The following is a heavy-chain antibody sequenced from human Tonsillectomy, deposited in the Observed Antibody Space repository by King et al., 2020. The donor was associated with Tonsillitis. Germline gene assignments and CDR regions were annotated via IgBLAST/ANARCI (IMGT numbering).Heavy chain of an antibody. J-gene: IGHJ4*02. V-gene: IGHV3-66*01. CDR1: GFTVSSNY. Sequence: VQLVESGGGLVQPGGSLRLSCAVSGFTVSSNYMSWVRQAPGKGLEWVSLIYSGGSTSYADSVKGRFSISRDNSKNTLYLQMDSLRAEDTAVYYCARDAAYYGSGRTLDYWGQGTLVTVSS. CDR3: ARDAAYYGSGRTLDY. D-gene: IGHD3-10*01. CDR2: IYSGGST.